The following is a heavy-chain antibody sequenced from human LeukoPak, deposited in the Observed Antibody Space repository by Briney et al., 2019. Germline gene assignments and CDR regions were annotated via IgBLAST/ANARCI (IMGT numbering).Heavy chain of an antibody. V-gene: IGHV3-30*02. Sequence: GGSLRLSYAASGFTFSSYGMHWVRQAPGKGLEWVASIRYDGSNKYYADSVKGRFTISRDNSKNTLYLQMNSLRAEDTAVYYCAKINSKLGSYYYYYYMDVWGKGTTVTVSS. CDR1: GFTFSSYG. D-gene: IGHD7-27*01. CDR3: AKINSKLGSYYYYYYMDV. CDR2: IRYDGSNK. J-gene: IGHJ6*03.